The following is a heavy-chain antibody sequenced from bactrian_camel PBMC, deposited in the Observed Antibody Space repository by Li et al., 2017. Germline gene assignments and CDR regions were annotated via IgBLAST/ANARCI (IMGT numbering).Heavy chain of an antibody. J-gene: IGHJ6*01. CDR1: GFTFSSYY. V-gene: IGHV3S40*01. CDR3: VRDQISDGVVFGFGY. CDR2: INSGGGST. Sequence: VQLVESGGGLVQPGGSLRLSCAASGFTFSSYYMSWVRQAPGKGLEWVSTINSGGGSTYYADSVKGRFTISRDNAKNTVYLQMNSLKPEDTAVYYCVRDQISDGVVFGFGYWGQGTQVTVS. D-gene: IGHD1*01.